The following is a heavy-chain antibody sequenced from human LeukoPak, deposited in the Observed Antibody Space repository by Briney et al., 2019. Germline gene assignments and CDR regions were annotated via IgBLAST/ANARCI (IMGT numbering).Heavy chain of an antibody. CDR3: AKAPGATHFDY. CDR2: ISSNGGST. CDR1: GFTFSSYA. V-gene: IGHV3-64*04. D-gene: IGHD1-26*01. Sequence: GGSLRLSCSASGFTFSSYAMHWVRQAPGKGLEYVSAISSNGGSTYYADSVKGRFTISRDNSKNTLYLQMNSLSAEDTAVYYCAKAPGATHFDYWGQGTLVTVSS. J-gene: IGHJ4*02.